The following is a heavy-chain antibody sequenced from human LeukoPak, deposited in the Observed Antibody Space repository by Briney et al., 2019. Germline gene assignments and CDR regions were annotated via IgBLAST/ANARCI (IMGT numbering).Heavy chain of an antibody. CDR2: ISSSGSTI. CDR3: ARRAGAYSHPYDY. CDR1: GYTFSSYE. D-gene: IGHD4/OR15-4a*01. Sequence: GGSLRLSCAASGYTFSSYEMNWVREAPGKGLEWVSYISSSGSTIYYADSVKGRFTISRDNSKNTLFLQMNSLRAEDTAVYYCARRAGAYSHPYDYWGQGTLVTVSS. J-gene: IGHJ4*02. V-gene: IGHV3-48*03.